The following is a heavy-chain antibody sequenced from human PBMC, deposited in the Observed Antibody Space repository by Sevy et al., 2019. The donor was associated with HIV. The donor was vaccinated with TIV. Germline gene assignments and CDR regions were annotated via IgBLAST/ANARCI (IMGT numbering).Heavy chain of an antibody. J-gene: IGHJ1*01. CDR1: RDTFINDY. Sequence: ASVKVSCRAFRDTFINDYINWVRQAPGQGLEWMGWSTTYNGDTTYAQRFQGRVTMTTDRSTDTAYMELGSLTFDDTAVYFCARGRSPDYLENWAQGTLVTVSS. V-gene: IGHV1-18*04. CDR2: STTYNGDT. CDR3: ARGRSPDYLEN. D-gene: IGHD3-10*01.